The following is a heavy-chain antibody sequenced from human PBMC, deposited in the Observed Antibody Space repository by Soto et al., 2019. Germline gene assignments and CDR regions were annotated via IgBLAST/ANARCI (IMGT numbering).Heavy chain of an antibody. D-gene: IGHD3-22*01. CDR2: IIPIFGTA. Sequence: ASVKVSCKASGGTFSSYAISWVRQAPGQGLAWMGGIIPIFGTANYAQKFQGRVTITADESTSTAYMALSSLRCEDTAVYYCARARRDCYASCGYYDCLDYWGQGTMVTVSS. V-gene: IGHV1-69*13. CDR3: ARARRDCYASCGYYDCLDY. CDR1: GGTFSSYA. J-gene: IGHJ4*01.